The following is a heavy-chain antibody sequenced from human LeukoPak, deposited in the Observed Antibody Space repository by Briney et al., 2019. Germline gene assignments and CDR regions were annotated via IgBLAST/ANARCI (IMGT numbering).Heavy chain of an antibody. D-gene: IGHD4-17*01. CDR1: GLTFSSYA. Sequence: PGGSLRLSCAASGLTFSSYAMSWVRQAPGRGREWVSDISGSGGSTYYADSVKGRFTISRDNSKNTLYLQMNSLRAEDTAVYYCALGGYGDFGPLGYWGQGTLVTVSS. J-gene: IGHJ4*02. CDR2: ISGSGGST. CDR3: ALGGYGDFGPLGY. V-gene: IGHV3-23*01.